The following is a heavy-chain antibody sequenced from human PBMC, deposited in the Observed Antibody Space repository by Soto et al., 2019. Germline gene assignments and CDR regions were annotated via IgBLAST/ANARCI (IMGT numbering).Heavy chain of an antibody. J-gene: IGHJ4*02. V-gene: IGHV3-15*07. CDR3: ATSGRSWDYFDF. CDR1: GFTFNDAW. D-gene: IGHD6-25*01. Sequence: EVQLVESGGDLVKPGGSLRLSCVASGFTFNDAWMTWVRQAPGKGLEWVGRIKRRSDGETTDYAAPVKGRFTISRDDSGNKMYLQMNSLNIEDTALYCCATSGRSWDYFDFWGQGTLVTVSS. CDR2: IKRRSDGETT.